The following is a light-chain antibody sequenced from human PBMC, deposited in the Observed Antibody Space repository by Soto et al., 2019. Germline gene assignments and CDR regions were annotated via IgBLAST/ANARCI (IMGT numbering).Light chain of an antibody. Sequence: QSVLTQPPSVSGAPGQRVTISCTGSSSNIGAGYDVHWYQQLPGTAPKLLIYDNSNRPSGVPDRFSGSKSGTSASLAITGLQAEDEADYYCQSYDSSLSVWVFGGGTKVTGL. CDR1: SSNIGAGYD. V-gene: IGLV1-40*01. J-gene: IGLJ3*02. CDR2: DNS. CDR3: QSYDSSLSVWV.